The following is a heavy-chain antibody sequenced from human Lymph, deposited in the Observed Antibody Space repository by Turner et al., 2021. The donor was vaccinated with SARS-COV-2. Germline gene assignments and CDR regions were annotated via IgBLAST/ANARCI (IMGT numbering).Heavy chain of an antibody. CDR3: ASAGVGRYFYFDY. CDR1: GGTFSSHA. V-gene: IGHV1-69*10. Sequence: QVQLVQSGAEVKKPGSSVKVSCKASGGTFSSHAISWVRQAPGKGLEGVGGITPILGIQNYAQKSQGRDTFTANNSPSTAYMELTNLESEDRAVYYGASAGVGRYFYFDYWGQGTLVTVSS. J-gene: IGHJ4*02. CDR2: ITPILGIQ. D-gene: IGHD1-26*01.